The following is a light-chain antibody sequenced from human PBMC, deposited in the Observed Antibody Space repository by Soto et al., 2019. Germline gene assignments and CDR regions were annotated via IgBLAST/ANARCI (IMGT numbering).Light chain of an antibody. Sequence: QSALTQPASVSGSPGQSITISCTGTSSDIGGHNYVSWYQQHPGKVPKLLLYNVSIRPSGVSDRFSGSKSGNVASLTISSLQVVDGADFNRSSYRGEGLVVFGGGP. CDR1: SSDIGGHNY. V-gene: IGLV2-14*01. J-gene: IGLJ2*01. CDR2: NVS. CDR3: SSYRGEGLVV.